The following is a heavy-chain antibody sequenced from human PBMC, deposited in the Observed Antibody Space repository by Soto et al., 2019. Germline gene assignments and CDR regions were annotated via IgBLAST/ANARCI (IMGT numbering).Heavy chain of an antibody. CDR3: ARASPVVAATRRNWFDP. V-gene: IGHV4-34*01. CDR2: INHSGST. CDR1: CGSFIGYY. D-gene: IGHD2-15*01. Sequence: SETLSLTCAFYCGSFIGYYWSWIRQPPGKGLEWIGEINHSGSTNYNPSLKSRVTISVDTSKNQFSLKLSSVTAADTAVYYCARASPVVAATRRNWFDPWGQGTLVTVSS. J-gene: IGHJ5*02.